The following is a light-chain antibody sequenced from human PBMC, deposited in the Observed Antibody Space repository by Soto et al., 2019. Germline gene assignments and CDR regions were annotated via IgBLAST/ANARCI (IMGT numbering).Light chain of an antibody. J-gene: IGKJ2*01. CDR1: QSVRSNY. Sequence: EIVLTQSPGTLSLSPGERATLSCRASQSVRSNYLAWYQQKPGQAPRLLIYGASSRATGIPDRFSGSGSGTEFPLTISRREPEDFAVYYCPHHGSSAYTFGQGTTLEIK. CDR2: GAS. CDR3: PHHGSSAYT. V-gene: IGKV3-20*01.